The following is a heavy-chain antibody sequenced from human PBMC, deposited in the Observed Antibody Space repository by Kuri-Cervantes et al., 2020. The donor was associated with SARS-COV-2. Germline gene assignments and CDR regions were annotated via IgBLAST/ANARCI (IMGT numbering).Heavy chain of an antibody. D-gene: IGHD6-13*01. CDR1: GGTFSSYA. CDR2: IIPILGTA. CDR3: ARDFIAAAGIDY. V-gene: IGHV1-69*04. Sequence: SVKVSCKASGGTFSSYAISWVRQAPGQGLEWMGRIIPILGTANYAQKFQGRVTITADKSTSTAYMELSSLRSEDTAVYCCARDFIAAAGIDYWGQGTLVTVSS. J-gene: IGHJ4*02.